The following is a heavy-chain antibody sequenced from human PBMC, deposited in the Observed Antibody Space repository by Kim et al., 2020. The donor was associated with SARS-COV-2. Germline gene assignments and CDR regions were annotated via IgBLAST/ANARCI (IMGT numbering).Heavy chain of an antibody. J-gene: IGHJ3*02. Sequence: YADSGKGRLTISSDNAKNSLFLQMNSLRAEDTAVYYCAFGSGWYGRAFDIWGQGTMVTVSS. CDR3: AFGSGWYGRAFDI. V-gene: IGHV3-21*01. D-gene: IGHD6-19*01.